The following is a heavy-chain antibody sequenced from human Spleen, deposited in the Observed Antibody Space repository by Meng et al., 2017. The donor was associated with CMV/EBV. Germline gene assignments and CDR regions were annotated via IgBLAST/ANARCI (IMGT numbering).Heavy chain of an antibody. V-gene: IGHV4-31*03. CDR2: IHHSGST. D-gene: IGHD3-10*02. Sequence: LTCTASGGSINNNNYYWNWIRQHPEKGLEWIGYIHHSGSTYYNPSLKSRLAMSVDTSKNQFSLELSSLTAADTAVYYCARMFATLVDYWGQGTLVTVSS. CDR1: GGSINNNNYY. J-gene: IGHJ4*02. CDR3: ARMFATLVDY.